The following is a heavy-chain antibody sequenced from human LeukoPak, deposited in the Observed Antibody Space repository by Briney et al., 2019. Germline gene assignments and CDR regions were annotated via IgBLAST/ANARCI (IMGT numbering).Heavy chain of an antibody. Sequence: GGSLRLSCVVSGFTFSTYAMSWVRQAPGKGLEWVAFISGSGRNTYYADSVKGRFTISGDNFRNTLSLQMNSLRPDDTAIYYCAKDEGVVLSTSFDFGHWGQGTLVAVSS. CDR2: ISGSGRNT. CDR3: AKDEGVVLSTSFDFGH. J-gene: IGHJ4*02. CDR1: GFTFSTYA. V-gene: IGHV3-23*01. D-gene: IGHD3-10*01.